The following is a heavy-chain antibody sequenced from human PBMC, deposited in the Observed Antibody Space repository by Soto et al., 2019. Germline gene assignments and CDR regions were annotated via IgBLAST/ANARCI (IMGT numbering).Heavy chain of an antibody. Sequence: GGSLRLSCAASEFTFSSYPMSWVRQTPGKGLEWVSAISASGGNTYYTDSVQGRFTISRDNYKNTLYLQMNNLRAEDTAVYYCAKDQCPNGVCYFDYWGQGTLVTVSS. J-gene: IGHJ4*02. CDR2: ISASGGNT. D-gene: IGHD2-8*01. CDR3: AKDQCPNGVCYFDY. CDR1: EFTFSSYP. V-gene: IGHV3-23*01.